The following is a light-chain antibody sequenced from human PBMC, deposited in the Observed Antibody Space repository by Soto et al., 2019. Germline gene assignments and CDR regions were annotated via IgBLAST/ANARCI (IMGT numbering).Light chain of an antibody. V-gene: IGKV3-15*01. Sequence: EIVLTQSPATLSVSPGERATLSCRASQSVNSKVAWYQQKPGQPPRLLIYAASTRATGVPPRFSGGGSGTEFILTISSLQSEDFAVYYCQQHTDWPPITFGQGTLLEI. CDR2: AAS. CDR3: QQHTDWPPIT. CDR1: QSVNSK. J-gene: IGKJ5*01.